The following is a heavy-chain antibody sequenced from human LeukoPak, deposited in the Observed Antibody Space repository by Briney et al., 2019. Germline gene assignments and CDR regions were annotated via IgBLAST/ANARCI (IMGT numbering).Heavy chain of an antibody. D-gene: IGHD3-3*01. J-gene: IGHJ4*02. Sequence: SQTLSLTCTVSGGSFSSGDYSWNWIRQPAGQGLEWIGRLFSSGTTNYNPSLKSRVTISGDTSNNQFSLKLTSVTAADTAVYYCAREHYDFWSGYPFDYWGQGTLVTVSS. CDR2: LFSSGTT. CDR1: GGSFSSGDYS. V-gene: IGHV4-61*02. CDR3: AREHYDFWSGYPFDY.